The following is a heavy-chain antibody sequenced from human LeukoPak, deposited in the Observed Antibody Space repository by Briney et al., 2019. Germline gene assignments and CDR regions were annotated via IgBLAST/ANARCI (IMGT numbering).Heavy chain of an antibody. CDR1: GGTFSSYA. J-gene: IGHJ4*02. Sequence: ASVKVSCTASGGTFSSYAISWVRQAPGQGLEWMGGIIPIFGTANYAQKFRGRVTITADESTSTAYMELSSLRSEDTAVYYCARVVAGEGREYFDYWGQGTLVTVSS. D-gene: IGHD6-19*01. V-gene: IGHV1-69*13. CDR3: ARVVAGEGREYFDY. CDR2: IIPIFGTA.